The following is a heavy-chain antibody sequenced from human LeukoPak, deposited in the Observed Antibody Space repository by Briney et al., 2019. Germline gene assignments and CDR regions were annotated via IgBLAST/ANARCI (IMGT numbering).Heavy chain of an antibody. CDR1: GFTFSSYG. CDR2: IRYDGSNK. V-gene: IGHV3-30*02. J-gene: IGHJ4*02. D-gene: IGHD3-22*01. CDR3: AKGTRITMIVVVLDY. Sequence: GGSLRLSCAASGFTFSSYGMHWVRQAPGKGLEWVAFIRYDGSNKYYADSVKGRFTISRDNSKNTLYLQMNSLRAEDTAVYYCAKGTRITMIVVVLDYWGQGTLVTVSS.